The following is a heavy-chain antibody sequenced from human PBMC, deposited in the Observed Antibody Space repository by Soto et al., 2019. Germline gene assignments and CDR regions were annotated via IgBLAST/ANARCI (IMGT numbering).Heavy chain of an antibody. D-gene: IGHD6-6*01. Sequence: GESRKISCKVFGYSFSNYWTGWLRLMPGKVLEWMGMIHPGDSDTRESPSFQGQVTISADKFISTAYLQWSSLKASDTAMYYCVRQVFDSSSLVHHTFDIWGQGTMVTVSS. J-gene: IGHJ3*02. CDR3: VRQVFDSSSLVHHTFDI. CDR1: GYSFSNYW. V-gene: IGHV5-51*01. CDR2: IHPGDSDT.